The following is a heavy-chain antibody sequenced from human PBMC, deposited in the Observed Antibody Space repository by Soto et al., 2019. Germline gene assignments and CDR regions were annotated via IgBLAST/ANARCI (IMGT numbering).Heavy chain of an antibody. D-gene: IGHD3-22*01. CDR1: GGTFSRYS. J-gene: IGHJ4*02. CDR2: IIPIFGIA. V-gene: IGHV1-69*02. Sequence: SVKVSCKASGGTFSRYSITWVRQAPGHGLEWIGRIIPIFGIASYAQKFQGRVTITADESTSTAYMELSSLRSDDTAVYYCARSPYSSGYYYAIDYWGQGTQVTVSS. CDR3: ARSPYSSGYYYAIDY.